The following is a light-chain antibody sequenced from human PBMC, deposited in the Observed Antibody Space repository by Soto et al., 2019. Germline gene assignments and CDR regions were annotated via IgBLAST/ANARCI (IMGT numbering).Light chain of an antibody. CDR2: AAS. Sequence: DSQMTQSPSSLSASVGDRVTITCRASQGISNYLAWYQQKPGKVPKLLIYAASTLQSGVPSRFSGSGSGTDFTLTISSLQPEDVSTYYCQKYNSAPRTFGQGTNVEIK. V-gene: IGKV1-27*01. J-gene: IGKJ1*01. CDR1: QGISNY. CDR3: QKYNSAPRT.